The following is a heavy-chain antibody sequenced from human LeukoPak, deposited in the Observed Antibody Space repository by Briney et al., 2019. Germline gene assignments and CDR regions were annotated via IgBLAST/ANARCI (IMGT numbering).Heavy chain of an antibody. D-gene: IGHD5-18*01. J-gene: IGHJ4*02. CDR1: GYSFTTSW. Sequence: GESLKISCKVSGYSFTTSWIGWVRQMPGKGLEWMGIIYPGDSDARYSPSFQGQVTMSADKSISTASLQWSSLKASDTAMYYCAVGYRNGYFDYWGQGTLVTVAS. CDR3: AVGYRNGYFDY. V-gene: IGHV5-51*01. CDR2: IYPGDSDA.